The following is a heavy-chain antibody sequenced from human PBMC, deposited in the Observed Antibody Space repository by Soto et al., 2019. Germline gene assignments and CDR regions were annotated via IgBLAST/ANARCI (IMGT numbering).Heavy chain of an antibody. J-gene: IGHJ3*01. CDR3: ARVGIAATAHAFDV. CDR2: IRLDGSEQ. V-gene: IGHV3-7*01. Sequence: GGSLRLSCAASGFTFSSYWMSWVRQAPGKGLEWVANIRLDGSEQFYVDSVKGRFTIPRDNSKNSLFLQMNSLRAEDTAVYYCARVGIAATAHAFDVWGQGTMVTVSS. D-gene: IGHD2-15*01. CDR1: GFTFSSYW.